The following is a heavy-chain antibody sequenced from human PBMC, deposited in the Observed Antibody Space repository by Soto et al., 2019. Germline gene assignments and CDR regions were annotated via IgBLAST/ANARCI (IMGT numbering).Heavy chain of an antibody. CDR1: GFSLSTSGVG. J-gene: IGHJ4*02. CDR2: VYWDDDR. CDR3: AHRGHSGDYFR. V-gene: IGHV2-5*02. Sequence: QITLKESGPTLVMPTQTLTLTCTFSGFSLSTSGVGVDWIRQPPGKALEWLALVYWDDDRRYSPSLKSRLTITKDTSKNQVVLTMTNMDPADTATYYCAHRGHSGDYFRWGQGTLVTVSS. D-gene: IGHD4-17*01.